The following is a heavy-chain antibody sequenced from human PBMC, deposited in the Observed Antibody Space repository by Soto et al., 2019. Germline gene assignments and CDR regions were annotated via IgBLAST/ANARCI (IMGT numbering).Heavy chain of an antibody. Sequence: GGPVTVSCQAAGYTFTGYYIHWVREAPGQGLEWMGWINPQTGGTSYAQKFQGRVTLSRDTSINTAYLELSRLRFDDAAVYFCARERYQVISDGMDVWGQGTTVTVSS. D-gene: IGHD2-2*01. V-gene: IGHV1-2*02. J-gene: IGHJ6*02. CDR3: ARERYQVISDGMDV. CDR1: GYTFTGYY. CDR2: INPQTGGT.